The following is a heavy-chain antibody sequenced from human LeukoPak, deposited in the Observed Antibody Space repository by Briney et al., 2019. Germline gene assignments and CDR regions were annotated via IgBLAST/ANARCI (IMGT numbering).Heavy chain of an antibody. Sequence: GGSLRLSCAASGFTFSSYAMHWVRQAPGKGLEWVAFIRYDGSNKNYADSVKGRFSISRDNSKNTLYLQMNSLRAEDTAVYYCAKEGRQGSSWHYYYYYMDVWGKGTTVTISS. CDR1: GFTFSSYA. CDR3: AKEGRQGSSWHYYYYYMDV. J-gene: IGHJ6*03. D-gene: IGHD6-13*01. V-gene: IGHV3-30*02. CDR2: IRYDGSNK.